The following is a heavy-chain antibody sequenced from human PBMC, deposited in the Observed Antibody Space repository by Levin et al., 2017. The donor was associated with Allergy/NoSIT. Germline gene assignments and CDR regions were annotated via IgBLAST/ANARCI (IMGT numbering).Heavy chain of an antibody. CDR3: ARDSIIAAAGTGYYGMDV. CDR2: IDWDDDK. CDR1: GFSLSTSGMC. J-gene: IGHJ6*02. D-gene: IGHD6-13*01. V-gene: IGHV2-70*01. Sequence: SGPTLVKPTQTLTLTCTFSGFSLSTSGMCVSWIRQPPGKALEWLALIDWDDDKYYSTSLKTRLTISKDTSKNQVVLTMTNMDPVDTATYYCARDSIIAAAGTGYYGMDVWGQGTTVTVSS.